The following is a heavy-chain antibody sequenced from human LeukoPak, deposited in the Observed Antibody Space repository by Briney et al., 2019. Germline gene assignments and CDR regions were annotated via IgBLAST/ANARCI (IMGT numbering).Heavy chain of an antibody. J-gene: IGHJ4*02. CDR1: GFTFNSYA. Sequence: GGSLRLSCAASGFTFNSYAMHWIRQAPGRGLEYVSAISTSGGNTYYADSVKDRFTISRDNSKNTLYLQMGSLRTEDMAVYYCARVGKVNFFDYWGQGTLVTVSS. CDR2: ISTSGGNT. V-gene: IGHV3-64*02. CDR3: ARVGKVNFFDY. D-gene: IGHD2-21*01.